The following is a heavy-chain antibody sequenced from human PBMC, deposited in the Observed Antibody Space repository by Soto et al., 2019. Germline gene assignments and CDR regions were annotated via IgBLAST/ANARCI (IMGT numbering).Heavy chain of an antibody. J-gene: IGHJ4*02. CDR2: INPNSGGT. CDR1: GYTFTGYY. CDR3: ASIAMYSSSPQAFDY. V-gene: IGHV1-2*02. Sequence: SVKVSCKASGYTFTGYYMHWVRQAPGQGLEWMGWINPNSGGTNYAQKFQGRVTMTRDTSISTAYMELSRLRSDDTAVYYCASIAMYSSSPQAFDYWGQGTLVTVS. D-gene: IGHD6-6*01.